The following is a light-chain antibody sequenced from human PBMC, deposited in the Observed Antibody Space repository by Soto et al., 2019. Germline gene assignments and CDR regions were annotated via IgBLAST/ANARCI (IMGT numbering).Light chain of an antibody. V-gene: IGLV2-11*01. J-gene: IGLJ1*01. CDR2: DVS. CDR3: CSCGGSRDV. CDR1: SSDVGGYNY. Sequence: QSALTQPRSVSGSPGQSVTISCTGTSSDVGGYNYVSWYQQHPGKAPKLMIYDVSKRPSGVPDRFSGSKSGNTASLTISGLQAEDESYYYCCSCGGSRDVFGTGTKVTVL.